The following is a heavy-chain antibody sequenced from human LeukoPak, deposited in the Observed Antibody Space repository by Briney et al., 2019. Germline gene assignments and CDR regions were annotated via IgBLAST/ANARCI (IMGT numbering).Heavy chain of an antibody. J-gene: IGHJ4*02. CDR2: IYDTGAT. CDR3: ARLAKGEQWMAYYFDY. Sequence: SETLSLTCTVSGGSISGFVWSWIRQPPGKGLDYIAYIYDTGATNYNPLLKSRVTLSVDTSKNQFSLKLNSVTAADTAVYYCARLAKGEQWMAYYFDYWGRGALVTVSS. V-gene: IGHV4-59*08. D-gene: IGHD6-19*01. CDR1: GGSISGFV.